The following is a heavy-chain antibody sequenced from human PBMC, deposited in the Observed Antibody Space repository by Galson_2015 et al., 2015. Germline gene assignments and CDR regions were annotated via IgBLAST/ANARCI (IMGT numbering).Heavy chain of an antibody. CDR2: IYSDGSS. Sequence: SLRLSCAASGFTFSAYAMIWVCQAPGKGLEWVSVIYSDGSSFYGDSVTGRFAISRDSSKNALYLQMNSLRAEDTAVYYCARAPLRDYGDYLDYWGQGALVTVSS. V-gene: IGHV3-53*01. CDR3: ARAPLRDYGDYLDY. J-gene: IGHJ4*02. CDR1: GFTFSAYA. D-gene: IGHD4-17*01.